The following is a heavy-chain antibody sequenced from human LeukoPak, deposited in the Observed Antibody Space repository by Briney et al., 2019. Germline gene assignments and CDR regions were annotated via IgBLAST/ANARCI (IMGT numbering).Heavy chain of an antibody. D-gene: IGHD1-1*01. V-gene: IGHV4-4*02. CDR1: GFDVSDTYM. CDR2: IYHSGSP. J-gene: IGHJ4*02. Sequence: GSLRLSCAASGFDVSDTYMSWVRQPPGKGLEWIGEIYHSGSPNYNPSLKSRVTISVDKSRNHFSLNLSSVTAADTAVYYCARVNINNWHSCDYWGQGTLVTVSS. CDR3: ARVNINNWHSCDY.